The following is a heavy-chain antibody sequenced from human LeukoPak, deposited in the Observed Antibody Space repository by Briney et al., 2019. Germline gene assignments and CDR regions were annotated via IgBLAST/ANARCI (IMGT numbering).Heavy chain of an antibody. V-gene: IGHV4-59*08. CDR3: ARRTIFGVVTARTSYYFDY. J-gene: IGHJ4*02. Sequence: SETLSLTCTVSGGSISSYYWSWIRQPPGKGLEWIGYIYYSGSTNYNPSLKSRVTISVDTSKNQFSLKLSSVTAADTAVYYCARRTIFGVVTARTSYYFDYWGQGTLVTVSS. D-gene: IGHD3-3*01. CDR2: IYYSGST. CDR1: GGSISSYY.